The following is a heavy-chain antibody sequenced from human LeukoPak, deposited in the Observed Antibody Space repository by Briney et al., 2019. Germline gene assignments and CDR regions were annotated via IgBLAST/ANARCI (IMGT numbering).Heavy chain of an antibody. CDR2: ISYDGSNK. CDR1: GFTFSSYA. V-gene: IGHV3-30*04. D-gene: IGHD3-22*01. Sequence: PGGSLRLSCAASGFTFSSYAMHWVRQAPGKGLERVAVISYDGSNKYYADSVKGRFTISRDNSKSTLYLQTNILRSDDTAVYYCAIRTDYDSSGYYAFDIWGQGTMVTVSS. J-gene: IGHJ3*02. CDR3: AIRTDYDSSGYYAFDI.